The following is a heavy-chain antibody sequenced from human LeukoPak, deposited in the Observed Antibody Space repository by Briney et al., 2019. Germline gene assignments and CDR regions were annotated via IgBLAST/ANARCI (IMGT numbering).Heavy chain of an antibody. D-gene: IGHD4-4*01. CDR3: ATGPTGYYGMDV. V-gene: IGHV1-24*01. CDR2: FDPEDGET. J-gene: IGHJ6*02. Sequence: ASVKVSCKVSGYTLTELSTHWVRQAPGKGLEWMGGFDPEDGETIYAQKFQGRVTMTEDTSTDTAYMELSSLRSEDTAVYYCATGPTGYYGMDVWGQGTTVTVSS. CDR1: GYTLTELS.